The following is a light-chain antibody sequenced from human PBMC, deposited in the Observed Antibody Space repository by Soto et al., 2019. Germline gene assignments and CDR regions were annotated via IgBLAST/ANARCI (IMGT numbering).Light chain of an antibody. J-gene: IGKJ1*01. Sequence: DLQISQSPSSVSASVGDRVTITCRASQYISNWLAWYQQKPGKAPKLLIYGASTLQSGVPSRFSGRGSGTEFTLTISSLLPEDFATYYCQQAGAFGQGTRVEI. CDR1: QYISNW. CDR2: GAS. V-gene: IGKV1-12*01. CDR3: QQAGA.